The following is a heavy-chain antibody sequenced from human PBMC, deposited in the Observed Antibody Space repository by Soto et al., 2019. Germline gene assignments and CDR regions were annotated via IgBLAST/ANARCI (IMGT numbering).Heavy chain of an antibody. V-gene: IGHV1-69*12. CDR2: LIPLFGTT. D-gene: IGHD2-21*01. J-gene: IGHJ4*02. CDR3: AFGAIVIEY. Sequence: QVQLVQSGAEVKKPGSSVKVSCKASGGTFSSFDISWVRQAPGQGPEWMGGLIPLFGTTHYAQKFQGRVTFTANESTSTAYMELIGLRSEDTAVYYCAFGAIVIEYWGQGTLVTVSS. CDR1: GGTFSSFD.